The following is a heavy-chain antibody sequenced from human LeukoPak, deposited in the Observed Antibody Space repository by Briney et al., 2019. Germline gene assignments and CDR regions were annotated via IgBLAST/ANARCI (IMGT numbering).Heavy chain of an antibody. J-gene: IGHJ5*02. D-gene: IGHD3-22*01. Sequence: PGGSLRLSCAASEFTFSSHWMHWVRQAPGKGLVWVSRISGDGSTTNYADSVRGRFTISRDNAKNTLYLQMNSLRAEDTAVYYRARGVTSGYSYTLGSWGQGTLVTVSS. CDR2: ISGDGSTT. V-gene: IGHV3-74*01. CDR1: EFTFSSHW. CDR3: ARGVTSGYSYTLGS.